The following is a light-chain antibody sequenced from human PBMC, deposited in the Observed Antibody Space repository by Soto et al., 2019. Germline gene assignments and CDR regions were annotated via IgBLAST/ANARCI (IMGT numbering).Light chain of an antibody. Sequence: DIQMTQSPSSLSASVGDRVTITFRASQNIATYLNWYQQTPGKAPKRLIYTASTLQSGVPSRFSGSGSGTDFTLTISSLQPEDFATFYCQQSYNTPLTFGGGTKVDIK. CDR3: QQSYNTPLT. CDR2: TAS. J-gene: IGKJ4*01. CDR1: QNIATY. V-gene: IGKV1-39*01.